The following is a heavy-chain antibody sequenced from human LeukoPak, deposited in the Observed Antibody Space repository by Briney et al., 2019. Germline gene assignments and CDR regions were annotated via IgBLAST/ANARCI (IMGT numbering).Heavy chain of an antibody. V-gene: IGHV3-7*03. Sequence: PGGSLRLSCAASGFTFSSYRMSWVRQAPGKGLEWVANIKQDGSERYYVDSVKGRFTISRDNAKNSLYLQLNSLRAEDTAVYYCARDGRPIDYWGQGTLVIVSS. CDR1: GFTFSSYR. CDR2: IKQDGSER. CDR3: ARDGRPIDY. J-gene: IGHJ4*02.